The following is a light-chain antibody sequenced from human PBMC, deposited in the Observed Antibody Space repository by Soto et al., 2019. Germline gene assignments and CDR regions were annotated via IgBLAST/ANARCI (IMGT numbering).Light chain of an antibody. Sequence: QSVLTQPASVSGSPGQSITISCSGTSNDIGGYNYVAWYQQHPGKAPKLIISDVTHRPSGASSRFSGSKSGNTASLTISGLRAEDEADYFCCSYTSMGTGVFGGGTKLTVL. CDR3: CSYTSMGTGV. CDR2: DVT. CDR1: SNDIGGYNY. J-gene: IGLJ2*01. V-gene: IGLV2-14*01.